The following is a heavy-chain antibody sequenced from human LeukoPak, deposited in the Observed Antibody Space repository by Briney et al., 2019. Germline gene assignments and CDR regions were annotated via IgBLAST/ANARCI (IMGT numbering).Heavy chain of an antibody. D-gene: IGHD2-15*01. CDR2: INPNSGGT. CDR3: ARDIGYCSGGSCRYWFDP. CDR1: GYTFTGYY. J-gene: IGHJ5*02. V-gene: IGHV1-2*02. Sequence: ASVKVSCKASGYTFTGYYIHWVRQAPGQGLEWMGWINPNSGGTNYAQKFQGRVTMTRDTSISTAYMELSRLRSDDTAVYYCARDIGYCSGGSCRYWFDPWGQGTLVTVSS.